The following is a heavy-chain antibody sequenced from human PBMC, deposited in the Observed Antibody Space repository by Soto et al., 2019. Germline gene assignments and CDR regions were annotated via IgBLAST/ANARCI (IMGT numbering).Heavy chain of an antibody. D-gene: IGHD6-6*01. V-gene: IGHV5-51*01. J-gene: IGHJ4*02. CDR3: ERDGLSSSSSFDY. Sequence: EVQLVQSGAEVTKPGESLKISCKASGYSFTDYWIGWVRQMPGKGLEWMGIIYPGDSDTKYSPSFQGQVTMSADKSISTAYLQWNSLKASDTAMYYCERDGLSSSSSFDYWGQGTLVTVSS. CDR2: IYPGDSDT. CDR1: GYSFTDYW.